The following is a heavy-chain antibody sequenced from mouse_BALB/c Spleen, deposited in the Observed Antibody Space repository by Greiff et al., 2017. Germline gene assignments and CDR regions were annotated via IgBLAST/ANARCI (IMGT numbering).Heavy chain of an antibody. D-gene: IGHD2-4*01. CDR2: ISYSGST. CDR1: GYSITSDYA. J-gene: IGHJ2*01. V-gene: IGHV3-2*02. Sequence: EVKLQESGPGLVKPSQSLSLTCTVTGYSITSDYAWNWIRQFPGNKLEWMGYISYSGSTSYNPSLKSRISITRDTSKNQFFLQLNSVTTEDTATYYCARSGGYDYPFDYWGQGTTLTVSS. CDR3: ARSGGYDYPFDY.